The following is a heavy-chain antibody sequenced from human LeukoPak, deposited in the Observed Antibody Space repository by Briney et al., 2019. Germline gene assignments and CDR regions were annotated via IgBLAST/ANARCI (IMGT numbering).Heavy chain of an antibody. CDR3: AREEPGIAEAGMDY. V-gene: IGHV3-30-3*01. Sequence: PGGSLRLSCAASGFTFSNFAMNWVRQAPGKGLEWVAFISYDGNNKYYADSVKGRFTISRDSSKNTLYLQVNSLRAEDTTVYYCAREEPGIAEAGMDYWGLGTLVTVSS. CDR2: ISYDGNNK. CDR1: GFTFSNFA. J-gene: IGHJ4*02. D-gene: IGHD6-13*01.